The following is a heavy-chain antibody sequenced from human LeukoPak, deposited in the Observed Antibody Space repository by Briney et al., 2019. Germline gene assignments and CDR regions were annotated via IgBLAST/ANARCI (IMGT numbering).Heavy chain of an antibody. Sequence: SVKVSCKASGGTFSSYAISWVRQAPGQGLEWMGGIIPIFATANYAQKFQGRVTITADESTSTAYMELSSLRSEDTAVYYCARPHSIVVVPPAIGDDAFDIWGQGTMVTVSS. CDR1: GGTFSSYA. J-gene: IGHJ3*02. CDR3: ARPHSIVVVPPAIGDDAFDI. V-gene: IGHV1-69*13. CDR2: IIPIFATA. D-gene: IGHD2-2*01.